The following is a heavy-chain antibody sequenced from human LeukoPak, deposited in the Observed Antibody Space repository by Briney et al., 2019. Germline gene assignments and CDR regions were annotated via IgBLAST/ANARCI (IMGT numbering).Heavy chain of an antibody. J-gene: IGHJ5*02. Sequence: GGSLRLSCVASGFTFSDAWMTWVRQAPGKGLEWVGRIKSKTYDETTDYAAPLKGRFIISRDDSKTTVYLQMNSLKTEDTAVYYCTRPSTDDYLEESPWGQGTLVTVSS. CDR3: TRPSTDDYLEESP. D-gene: IGHD2/OR15-2a*01. CDR1: GFTFSDAW. V-gene: IGHV3-15*01. CDR2: IKSKTYDETT.